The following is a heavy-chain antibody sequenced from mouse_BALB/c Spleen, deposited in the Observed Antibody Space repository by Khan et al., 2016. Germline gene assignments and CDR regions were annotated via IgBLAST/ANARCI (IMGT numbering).Heavy chain of an antibody. CDR3: SLSGTFPY. J-gene: IGHJ2*02. Sequence: QVQLQQSGAELVRPGSSVKISCKASGYAFSNYWMNWVKQRPGQGLEWIGQIFPEDGATNYNGYFKGNATLTADKSSSTAYMHLSSLTSEDSAVYFCSLSGTFPYWGQGTSLTVSS. CDR1: GYAFSNYW. CDR2: IFPEDGAT. V-gene: IGHV1-80*01. D-gene: IGHD6-2*01.